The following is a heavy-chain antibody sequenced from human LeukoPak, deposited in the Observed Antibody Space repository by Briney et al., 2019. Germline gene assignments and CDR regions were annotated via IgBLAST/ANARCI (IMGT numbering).Heavy chain of an antibody. CDR2: ISGSGGST. J-gene: IGHJ4*02. V-gene: IGHV3-23*01. CDR1: GFTFSSYA. D-gene: IGHD3-9*01. CDR3: AKARYDILTGSDY. Sequence: GGSLRLSCAASGFTFSSYAMSWVRQVPGKGLEWVSAISGSGGSTYYADSVKGWFTISRDNSKNTLYLQMNSLRAEDTAVYYCAKARYDILTGSDYWGQGTLVTVSS.